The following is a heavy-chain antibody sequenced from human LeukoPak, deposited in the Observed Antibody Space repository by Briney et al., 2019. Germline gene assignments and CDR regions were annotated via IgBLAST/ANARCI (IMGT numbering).Heavy chain of an antibody. CDR1: GFTFSDYG. CDR3: TGGALDY. CDR2: INQDGRDQ. V-gene: IGHV3-7*04. J-gene: IGHJ4*02. Sequence: GGSLRLSCAASGFTFSDYGMSWVRQAPGQGLEWVAKINQDGRDQHFVDSVKGRFTISGDNAKNLLFLQMDSLRAEDTAVYYCTGGALDYWGPGTLVTVSS.